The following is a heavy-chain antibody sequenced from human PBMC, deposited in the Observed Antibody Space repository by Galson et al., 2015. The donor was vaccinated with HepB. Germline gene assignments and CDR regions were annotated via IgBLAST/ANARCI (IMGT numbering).Heavy chain of an antibody. D-gene: IGHD1-1*01. CDR3: AKARGDSRYNSVDY. CDR1: GFTFSSHP. Sequence: SVRLSCAASGFTFSSHPMSWVRQAPGKGLEWVSAISARGGSTYHADSVKGRFAISRDNSKNTLYLQMNSLRVEDTAVYYCAKARGDSRYNSVDYWGQGTLVSVSS. CDR2: ISARGGST. J-gene: IGHJ4*02. V-gene: IGHV3-23*01.